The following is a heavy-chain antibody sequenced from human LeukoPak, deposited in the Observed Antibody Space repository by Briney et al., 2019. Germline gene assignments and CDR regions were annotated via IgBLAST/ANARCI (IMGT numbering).Heavy chain of an antibody. CDR1: GFTFSSYW. CDR2: TNGDGSST. Sequence: GGSLRLSCAASGFTFSSYWMYWVRQAPGKGLVSVSRTNGDGSSTSYADSVKGRFTISRDNAKNTLYLQMNSLRVEDTAVYYCTRDDVSYGMDVWGQGTTVTVSS. CDR3: TRDDVSYGMDV. J-gene: IGHJ6*02. V-gene: IGHV3-74*01. D-gene: IGHD5/OR15-5a*01.